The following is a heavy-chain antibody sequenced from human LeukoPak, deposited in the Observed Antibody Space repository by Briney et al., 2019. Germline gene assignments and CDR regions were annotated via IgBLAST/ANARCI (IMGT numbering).Heavy chain of an antibody. CDR2: IIPIFGTA. D-gene: IGHD6-19*01. CDR3: ARGDSSGWFHDLDY. Sequence: SVKVSCKASGGTFSSYAVSWVRQAPGQGLEWMGGIIPIFGTANYAQKFQGRVTITTDESTSTAYMELSSLRSEDTAVYYCARGDSSGWFHDLDYWGQGTLVTVSS. CDR1: GGTFSSYA. V-gene: IGHV1-69*05. J-gene: IGHJ4*02.